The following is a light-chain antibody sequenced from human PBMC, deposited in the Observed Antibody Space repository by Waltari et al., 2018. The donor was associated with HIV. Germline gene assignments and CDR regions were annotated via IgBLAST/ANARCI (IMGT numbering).Light chain of an antibody. CDR1: KLGDKY. CDR3: QAWDSSTCV. Sequence: SYDLTQPPSVSVSPGQPANITCSGDKLGDKYACWYQRKPGQSPVLVIYQDTKRPSGIPERFSGSNSGNTASLTISGTQAMDEADYYCQAWDSSTCVFGGGTELTVL. V-gene: IGLV3-1*01. J-gene: IGLJ2*01. CDR2: QDT.